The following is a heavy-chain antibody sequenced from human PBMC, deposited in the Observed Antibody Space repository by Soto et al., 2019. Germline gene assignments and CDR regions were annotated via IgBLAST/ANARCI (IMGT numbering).Heavy chain of an antibody. V-gene: IGHV3-33*01. D-gene: IGHD1-7*01. CDR3: ARSGSAPVGELDYFDY. CDR1: GFTFSSYG. J-gene: IGHJ4*02. CDR2: IWYDGSNK. Sequence: QVQLVESGGGVVQPGRSLRLSCAASGFTFSSYGMHWVRQAPGKGLEWVAVIWYDGSNKYYADSVKGRFTISRDNSKNTLYLQMNSLRAEDTAVYYCARSGSAPVGELDYFDYWGQGTLVTVSS.